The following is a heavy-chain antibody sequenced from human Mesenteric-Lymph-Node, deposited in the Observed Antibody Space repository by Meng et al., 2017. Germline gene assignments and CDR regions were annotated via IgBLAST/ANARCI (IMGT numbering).Heavy chain of an antibody. CDR1: GFTFGNYG. D-gene: IGHD6-13*01. V-gene: IGHV1-24*01. Sequence: GGSLRLSCAASGFTFGNYGMNWVRQAPGKGLEWMGGFDPEDGETIYAQKFQGRVTMTEDTSTDTAYMELSSLRSEDTAVYYCATDYIASADAFDIWGQGTMVTVSS. J-gene: IGHJ3*02. CDR3: ATDYIASADAFDI. CDR2: FDPEDGET.